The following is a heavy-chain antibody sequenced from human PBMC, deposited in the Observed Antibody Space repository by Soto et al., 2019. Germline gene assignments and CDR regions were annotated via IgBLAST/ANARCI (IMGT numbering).Heavy chain of an antibody. CDR3: AAAAAPDSSGYYYFDY. D-gene: IGHD3-22*01. Sequence: GASVKVSCKASGFTFTSSAVQWVRQARGQRPEWIGWIVVGSGNTNYAQKFQERVTITRDMSTSTAYMELSSLRSEDTAVYYCAAAAAPDSSGYYYFDYWGQGTLVTVSS. CDR2: IVVGSGNT. V-gene: IGHV1-58*01. J-gene: IGHJ4*02. CDR1: GFTFTSSA.